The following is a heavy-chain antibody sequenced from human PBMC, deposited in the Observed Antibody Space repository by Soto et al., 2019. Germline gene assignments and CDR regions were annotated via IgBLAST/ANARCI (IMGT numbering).Heavy chain of an antibody. CDR1: GFTFDDYA. CDR3: AKDAGSSWYEAWFDP. Sequence: EVQLVESGGGLVQPGRSLRLSCAASGFTFDDYAMHWVRQAPGKGLEWVSGISWNSGSIGYEDSVKGRFTISRDNAKNSLYLQMNSLRAEDTALYYCAKDAGSSWYEAWFDPWGQGTLVTVSS. V-gene: IGHV3-9*01. CDR2: ISWNSGSI. D-gene: IGHD6-13*01. J-gene: IGHJ5*02.